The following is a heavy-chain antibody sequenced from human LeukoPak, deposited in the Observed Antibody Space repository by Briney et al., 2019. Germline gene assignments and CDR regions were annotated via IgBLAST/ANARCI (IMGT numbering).Heavy chain of an antibody. CDR1: GGSISSSRYF. J-gene: IGHJ5*02. CDR3: ARVDWGTSYYYDSSGFS. Sequence: PSETLSLTCTVSGGSISSSRYFWGWIRQPPGKGLEWIGSIYYSGSTYYNPSLKSRVAISVDTSKNQFSLRLSSVTAADTAVYYCARVDWGTSYYYDSSGFSWGQGTLVTVSS. D-gene: IGHD3-22*01. V-gene: IGHV4-39*07. CDR2: IYYSGST.